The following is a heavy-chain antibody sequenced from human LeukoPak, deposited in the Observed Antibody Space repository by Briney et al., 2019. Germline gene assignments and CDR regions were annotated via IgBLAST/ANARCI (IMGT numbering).Heavy chain of an antibody. V-gene: IGHV3-21*04. CDR1: GFTFSSYS. Sequence: GGSLRLSCAASGFTFSSYSMNWVRQAPGKGLEWVSSISSTSSYIYYADSVKGRFTISTDNAKNSLYLQMNSLRAEDTALYYCAKDSSGYSSGWYVYWGQGTLVTVSS. J-gene: IGHJ4*02. CDR2: ISSTSSYI. D-gene: IGHD6-19*01. CDR3: AKDSSGYSSGWYVY.